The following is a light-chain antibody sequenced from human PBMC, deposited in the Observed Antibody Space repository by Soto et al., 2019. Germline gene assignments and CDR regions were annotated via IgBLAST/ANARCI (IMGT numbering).Light chain of an antibody. Sequence: QSVLTQPPSASETPGQRVIISCSGSSSNIGINTVNWHQQLPGTAPKLLIYNDYQRPSGVPDRFSGSKSGTSASLAISGLQSEDEADYYCVAWDNSLKAWVFGGGTKLTVL. CDR2: NDY. CDR1: SSNIGINT. V-gene: IGLV1-44*01. J-gene: IGLJ3*02. CDR3: VAWDNSLKAWV.